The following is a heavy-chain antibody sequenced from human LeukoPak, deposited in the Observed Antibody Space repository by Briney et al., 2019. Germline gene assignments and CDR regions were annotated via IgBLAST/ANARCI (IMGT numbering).Heavy chain of an antibody. Sequence: GGSLRLSCAASGFTFSSYSMNWVRQAPGKGLEWVSSISSSSSYIYYADSVKGRFTISRDNAKNSLYLQMNSLRAEDTAVYYCAVQGGGYYYYYGMDVWGQGATVTVSS. CDR2: ISSSSSYI. V-gene: IGHV3-21*04. CDR3: AVQGGGYYYYYGMDV. CDR1: GFTFSSYS. D-gene: IGHD3-16*01. J-gene: IGHJ6*02.